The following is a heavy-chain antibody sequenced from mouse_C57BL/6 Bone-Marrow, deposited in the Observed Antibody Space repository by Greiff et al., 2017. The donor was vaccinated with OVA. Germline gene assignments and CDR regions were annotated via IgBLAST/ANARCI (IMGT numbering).Heavy chain of an antibody. CDR1: GYTFTSSW. D-gene: IGHD2-4*01. CDR3: ARDYDYSFAY. CDR2: IDPSDSYT. J-gene: IGHJ3*01. V-gene: IGHV1-69*01. Sequence: VQLQQSGAELVMPGASVTLSCKASGYTFTSSWMHWVKQRPGQGLEWLGEIDPSDSYTNYNQKFKGKSTLTVDKSSSTAYMQLSSLTSEDSAVYYCARDYDYSFAYWGQGTLVTVSA.